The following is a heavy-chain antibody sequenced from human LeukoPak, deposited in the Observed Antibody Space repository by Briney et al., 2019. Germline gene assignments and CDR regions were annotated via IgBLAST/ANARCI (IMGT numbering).Heavy chain of an antibody. J-gene: IGHJ4*02. CDR1: AFSLNAYN. Sequence: GGSLRLSCAASAFSLNAYNMNWVRQAPGKGLEWVSSISYTGTYIYYADSVKGRFTISRDNAQNSLYLQMNSLRAEDMAIYYCVRDRGTYRPIDYWGQGTLVTVSS. CDR3: VRDRGTYRPIDY. V-gene: IGHV3-21*04. D-gene: IGHD1-26*01. CDR2: ISYTGTYI.